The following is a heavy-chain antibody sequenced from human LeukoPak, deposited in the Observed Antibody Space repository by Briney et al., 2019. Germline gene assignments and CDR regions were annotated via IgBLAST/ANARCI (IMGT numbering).Heavy chain of an antibody. V-gene: IGHV4-34*01. CDR2: INHSGST. CDR3: ARGYYDILTGYYPADY. J-gene: IGHJ4*02. CDR1: GGSFSGYY. Sequence: SETLSLTCAVYGGSFSGYYWSWIRQPPGKGLEWIGEINHSGSTNYSPSLKSRVTISVDTSKNQFSLKLSSVTAADTAVYYCARGYYDILTGYYPADYWGQGTLVTVSS. D-gene: IGHD3-9*01.